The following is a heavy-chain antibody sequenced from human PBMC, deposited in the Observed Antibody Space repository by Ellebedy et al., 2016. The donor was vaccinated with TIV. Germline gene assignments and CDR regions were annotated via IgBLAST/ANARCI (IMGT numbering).Heavy chain of an antibody. CDR3: ARDEVRYFGRVYGMDV. CDR2: IYYSGST. V-gene: IGHV4-39*07. CDR1: GGSISSSSYY. Sequence: SETLSLTXTVSGGSISSSSYYWGWIRQPPGKGLEWIGSIYYSGSTYYNPSLKSRVTISVDTSKNQFSLKLSSVTAADTAVYYCARDEVRYFGRVYGMDVWGQGTTVTVSS. J-gene: IGHJ6*02. D-gene: IGHD3-9*01.